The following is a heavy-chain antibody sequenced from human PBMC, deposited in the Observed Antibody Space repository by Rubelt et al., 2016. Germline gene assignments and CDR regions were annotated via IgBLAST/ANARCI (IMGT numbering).Heavy chain of an antibody. CDR2: INHSGST. D-gene: IGHD3-22*01. V-gene: IGHV4-39*07. J-gene: IGHJ3*02. CDR3: ARGELIVVAHDAFDI. Sequence: QVRLQESGPGLVKPSETLSLTCTVSGGSISSNSYYWSWIRQPPGKGLEWIGEINHSGSTTYNPSLKSRVTILVDTSKNQFSPKLTPVTAADAAVYYCARGELIVVAHDAFDIWGQGTMVTVSS. CDR1: GGSISSNSYY.